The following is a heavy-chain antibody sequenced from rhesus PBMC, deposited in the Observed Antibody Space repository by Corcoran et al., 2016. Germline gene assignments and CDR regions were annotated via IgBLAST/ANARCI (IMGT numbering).Heavy chain of an antibody. J-gene: IGHJ4*01. D-gene: IGHD4-23*01. CDR1: GYSISSGYG. CDR2: IGGSSGST. V-gene: IGHV4-127*01. CDR3: ARVNTGIDY. Sequence: QVQLQESGPGLVKPSETLSLTCAVSGYSISSGYGWSWIRQPPGKGREWIGDIGGSSGSTDYHPSPKRRGTISKDTAKNQFSLKLSSVTAADTAVYYCARVNTGIDYWGQGVLVTVSS.